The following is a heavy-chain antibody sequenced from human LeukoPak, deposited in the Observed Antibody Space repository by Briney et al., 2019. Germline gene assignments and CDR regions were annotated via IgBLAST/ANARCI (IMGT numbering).Heavy chain of an antibody. CDR3: AELGITMIGGV. Sequence: GSLRLSFAASGFSFRSHGMNWVRPAPGKGLGWVSSISSSGSTIYYSDSVKGRFTISRDNTKNTLYLQMNSLRAEDTAVYYCAELGITMIGGVWGKGTTVTVSS. CDR2: ISSSGSTI. CDR1: GFSFRSHG. D-gene: IGHD3-10*02. V-gene: IGHV3-48*04. J-gene: IGHJ6*04.